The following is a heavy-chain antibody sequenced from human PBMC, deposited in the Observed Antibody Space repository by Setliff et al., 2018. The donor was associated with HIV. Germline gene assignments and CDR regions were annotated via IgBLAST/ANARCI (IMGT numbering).Heavy chain of an antibody. D-gene: IGHD2-15*01. V-gene: IGHV4-34*01. CDR1: GESFNNYY. J-gene: IGHJ4*02. CDR3: ARRRVVARVFDY. CDR2: IDHRGET. Sequence: PSETLSLTCAVYGESFNNYYWSWIRQSPVKGLEWIGEIDHRGETNYNPSLKSRVILSVDTSKNQFSLSLSSLTAADTALYYCARRRVVARVFDYWGQGTLVTVSS.